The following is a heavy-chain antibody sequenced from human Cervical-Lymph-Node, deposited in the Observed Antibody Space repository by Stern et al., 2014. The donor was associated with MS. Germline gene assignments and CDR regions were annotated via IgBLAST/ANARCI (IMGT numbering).Heavy chain of an antibody. V-gene: IGHV1-69*01. CDR3: ARDSDLGNGGYGMDV. D-gene: IGHD5-12*01. CDR1: GGTFSDYA. J-gene: IGHJ6*02. CDR2: IIPVFGNA. Sequence: VQLLESGAEVKKPGSSVKVSCTASGGTFSDYAISWVRQAPRHGLEWMGGIIPVFGNANYAQKFQGRVTLIADESTSTAYMELSSLRSEDTAVYYCARDSDLGNGGYGMDVWGQGTTITVSS.